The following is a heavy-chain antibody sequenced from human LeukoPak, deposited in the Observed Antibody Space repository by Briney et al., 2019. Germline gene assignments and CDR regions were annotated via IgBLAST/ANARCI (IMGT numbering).Heavy chain of an antibody. CDR1: GGSISSYY. CDR2: IYYSGST. J-gene: IGHJ6*02. CDR3: AREFYSGYDYYYYGMDV. V-gene: IGHV4-59*01. D-gene: IGHD5-12*01. Sequence: SETLSLTCTISGGSISSYYWSWIRQPPGKGLEWIGYIYYSGSTNYNPSLKSRVTISVDTSKNQFSLKLSSVTAADTAVYYCAREFYSGYDYYYYGMDVWGQGTTVTVSS.